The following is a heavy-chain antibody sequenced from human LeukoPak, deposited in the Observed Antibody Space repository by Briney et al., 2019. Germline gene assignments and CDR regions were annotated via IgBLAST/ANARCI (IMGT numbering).Heavy chain of an antibody. D-gene: IGHD3-16*01. V-gene: IGHV4-59*01. Sequence: PSETLSLTCTVSGGSISGYYWSWIRQPPGKGLEFIGFVYYGGSTYYNPSLKSRVTISVDTSKNQFSLKLNSVTAADTAVYYCARAYDYVWGSFFDYWGRGTLVTVSS. CDR1: GGSISGYY. J-gene: IGHJ4*02. CDR3: ARAYDYVWGSFFDY. CDR2: VYYGGST.